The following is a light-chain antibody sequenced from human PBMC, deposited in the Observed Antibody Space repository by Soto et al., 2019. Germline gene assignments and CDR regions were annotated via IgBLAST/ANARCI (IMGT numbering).Light chain of an antibody. Sequence: DSLMPRSPPSLSTTIGDRVTITFRASQTVNTYLHWYQQKPGKAPKLLIYDASTLESGVPSRLSGSGSGTEFTLPIRSLQPDDFATYYCQHYSTVWAFGQGTKVDIK. CDR3: QHYSTVWA. V-gene: IGKV1-5*01. J-gene: IGKJ1*01. CDR2: DAS. CDR1: QTVNTY.